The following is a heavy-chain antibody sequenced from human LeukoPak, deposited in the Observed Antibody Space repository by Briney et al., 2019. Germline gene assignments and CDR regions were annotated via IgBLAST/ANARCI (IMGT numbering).Heavy chain of an antibody. CDR2: IYYSGST. V-gene: IGHV4-39*01. Sequence: SETLSLTCTVSGGSISSSSYYWGWIRQPPGKGLEWIGSIYYSGSTYYNPSLKSRVTISVDTSKNQFSLKLSSVTAADTAVYYCARRWVYDKRAFDAWGQGTMVTVSS. CDR3: ARRWVYDKRAFDA. CDR1: GGSISSSSYY. D-gene: IGHD3-16*01. J-gene: IGHJ3*01.